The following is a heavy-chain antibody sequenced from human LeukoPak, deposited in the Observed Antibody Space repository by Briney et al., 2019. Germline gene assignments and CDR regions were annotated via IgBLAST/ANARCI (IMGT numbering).Heavy chain of an antibody. V-gene: IGHV1-69*06. J-gene: IGHJ3*02. CDR2: IIPIFGTA. Sequence: ASVKVSCKASGGTFSSYAISWVRQAPGQGLEWMGGIIPIFGTANYAQKFQGRVTITADKSTSTAYMDLSSLRSEDTAVYYCARDHDYYDSSGYRIHDAFDIWGQGTMVTVSS. D-gene: IGHD3-22*01. CDR3: ARDHDYYDSSGYRIHDAFDI. CDR1: GGTFSSYA.